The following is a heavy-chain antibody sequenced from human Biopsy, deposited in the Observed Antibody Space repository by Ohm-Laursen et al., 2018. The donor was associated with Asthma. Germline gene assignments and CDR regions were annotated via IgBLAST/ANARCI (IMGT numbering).Heavy chain of an antibody. V-gene: IGHV3-53*01. CDR1: GFTVSRDY. CDR2: IYSGGTS. J-gene: IGHJ4*02. CDR3: ARGDSSGWSHYYFDY. D-gene: IGHD6-19*01. Sequence: LSLTCAASGFTVSRDYMFWVRQAPGKGLEWVSVIYSGGTSHTADSVRGRFTISRDYSKNTLYLQMHSLRVEDTAVYYCARGDSSGWSHYYFDYWGQGTLVTVSS.